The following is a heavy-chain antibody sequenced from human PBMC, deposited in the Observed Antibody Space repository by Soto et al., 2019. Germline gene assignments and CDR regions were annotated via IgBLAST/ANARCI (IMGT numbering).Heavy chain of an antibody. J-gene: IGHJ4*02. V-gene: IGHV3-72*01. CDR2: SRNKANSYTT. Sequence: PGGSLRLSCAASGFTFSDHYMDWVRQGPGKGLEWVGRSRNKANSYTTEYAASVKGRFTVSRDNAKNTVYLHVNTLRDEDTAVYYCARGGAMGVDYWGQGTLVTVSS. D-gene: IGHD1-26*01. CDR3: ARGGAMGVDY. CDR1: GFTFSDHY.